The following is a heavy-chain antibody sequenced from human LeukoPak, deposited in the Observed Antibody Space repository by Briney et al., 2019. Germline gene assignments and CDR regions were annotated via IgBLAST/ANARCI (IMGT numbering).Heavy chain of an antibody. D-gene: IGHD3-22*01. V-gene: IGHV3-49*03. CDR3: TRDLVTYYYGSSGSRHYYYMDV. CDR2: IRSKAYGGTT. CDR1: GFTFGDYA. J-gene: IGHJ6*03. Sequence: GGSLRLSCTASGFTFGDYAMSWFRQAPGKGLEWVGFIRSKAYGGTTEYAASVKGRFTISRDDSKSIAYLQMNSLKTEDTAVYYCTRDLVTYYYGSSGSRHYYYMDVWGKGTTVTVSS.